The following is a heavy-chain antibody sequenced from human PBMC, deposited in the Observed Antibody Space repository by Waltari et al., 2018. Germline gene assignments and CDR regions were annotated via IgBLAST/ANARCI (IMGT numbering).Heavy chain of an antibody. CDR1: GGPFTDYS. V-gene: IGHV4-34*01. CDR2: ISHRGVT. D-gene: IGHD7-27*01. Sequence: QVQLHQWGARLLKPSETLSLTCAVSGGPFTDYSWSGIRQPPGKGMEWRGEISHRGVTHYNPSLRSRVTMSVDTIKKQFSLMLTSVTAADTAVYFCARTWGNSPPLGWFDPWGRGTRVTISS. CDR3: ARTWGNSPPLGWFDP. J-gene: IGHJ5*01.